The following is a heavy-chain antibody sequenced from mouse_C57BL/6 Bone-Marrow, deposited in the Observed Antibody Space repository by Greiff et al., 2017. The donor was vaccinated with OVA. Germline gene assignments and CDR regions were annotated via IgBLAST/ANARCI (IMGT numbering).Heavy chain of an antibody. CDR2: IYPGDGDT. CDR3: ARSIYDGYYGYFDV. Sequence: VKLMESGPELVKPGASVKISCKASGYAFSSSWMNWVKQRPGKGLEWIGRIYPGDGDTNYNGKFTGKATLTADKSSSTAYMQLSSLTSEDAAVYVCARSIYDGYYGYFDVWGTGTTVTVSS. V-gene: IGHV1-82*01. CDR1: GYAFSSSW. J-gene: IGHJ1*03. D-gene: IGHD2-3*01.